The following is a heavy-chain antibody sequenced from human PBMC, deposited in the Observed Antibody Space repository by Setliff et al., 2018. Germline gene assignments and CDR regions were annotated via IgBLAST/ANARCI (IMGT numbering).Heavy chain of an antibody. CDR1: GFTFSTYW. CDR3: ARVGSKPQLGWFDP. D-gene: IGHD1-26*01. V-gene: IGHV3-74*03. CDR2: ISTDGSSI. J-gene: IGHJ5*02. Sequence: QTGGSLRLSCVTSGFTFSTYWMHWVRQAPGQGLVWVARISTDGSSITYADSVKGRFTISRDNARNTLYLQMNSLTAEDTAVYYCARVGSKPQLGWFDPWGQGTLVTVSS.